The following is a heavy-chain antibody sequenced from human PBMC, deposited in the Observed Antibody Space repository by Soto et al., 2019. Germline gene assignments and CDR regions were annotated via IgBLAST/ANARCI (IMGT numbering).Heavy chain of an antibody. V-gene: IGHV1-18*01. D-gene: IGHD3-16*01. J-gene: IGHJ5*02. CDR2: ISAYNGNT. CDR3: AREADVCQWFDP. CDR1: GYTFTSYG. Sequence: VKVSCKASGYTFTSYGISWVPQASGQGLEWMGWISAYNGNTNYAQKLQGRVTMATGTSTITAYMELRSLRSDDTAGCYCAREADVCQWFDPWGQGTLATVSS.